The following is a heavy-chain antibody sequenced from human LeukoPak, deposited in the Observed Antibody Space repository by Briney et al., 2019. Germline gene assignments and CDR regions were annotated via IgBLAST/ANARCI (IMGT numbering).Heavy chain of an antibody. CDR3: AKDHTSSPAGY. CDR2: ISDSGRST. Sequence: GGSLRLSCAASGFTFSSSPMSWARQAPGKGLEWVSGISDSGRSTYYADSVKGRFTIFRDNSKNTLFLQLSSLRAEDTAIYYCAKDHTSSPAGYWGQGTLVTVSS. J-gene: IGHJ4*02. CDR1: GFTFSSSP. D-gene: IGHD6-13*01. V-gene: IGHV3-23*01.